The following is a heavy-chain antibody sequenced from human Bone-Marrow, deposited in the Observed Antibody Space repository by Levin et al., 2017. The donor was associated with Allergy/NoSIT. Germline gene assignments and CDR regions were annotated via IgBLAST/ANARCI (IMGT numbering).Heavy chain of an antibody. CDR1: GFTFSSYD. J-gene: IGHJ6*02. D-gene: IGHD6-25*01. V-gene: IGHV3-30*18. CDR2: TSYDGSRK. CDR3: VKEGRSAIYGLDV. Sequence: GGSLRLSCAASGFTFSSYDFHWVRQAPGKGLEWVAVTSYDGSRKNYADSVKGRFTISRDNSKNTLYLEIHSLRAEDTAVYYCVKEGRSAIYGLDVWGQGTTVTVSS.